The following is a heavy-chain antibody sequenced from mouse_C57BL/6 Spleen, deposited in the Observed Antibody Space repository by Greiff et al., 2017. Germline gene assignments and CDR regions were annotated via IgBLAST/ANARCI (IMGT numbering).Heavy chain of an antibody. CDR2: IHPSDIDT. J-gene: IGHJ4*01. V-gene: IGHV1-74*01. CDR1: GYTFTSYW. Sequence: QVQLKQPGAELVKPGASVKVSCKASGYTFTSYWMHWVKQRPGQGLGWIGRIHPSDIDTNYNQKFKGKATLTVDKSSSTAYMQLSSLTSEDSAVYYCAIRESYAMDYWGQGASVTVSS. CDR3: AIRESYAMDY.